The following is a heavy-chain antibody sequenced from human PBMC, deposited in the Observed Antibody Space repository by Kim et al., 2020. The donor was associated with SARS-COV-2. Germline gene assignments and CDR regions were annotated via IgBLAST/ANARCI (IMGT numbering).Heavy chain of an antibody. Sequence: SETLSLTCAVYGGSFSGYYWSWIRQPPGKGLEWIGEINHSGSTNYNPSLKSRVTISVDTSKNQFSLKLSSVTAADTAVYYCARGSGSSSWTLDYWGQGTLVTVSS. CDR1: GGSFSGYY. CDR2: INHSGST. D-gene: IGHD6-13*01. V-gene: IGHV4-34*01. CDR3: ARGSGSSSWTLDY. J-gene: IGHJ4*02.